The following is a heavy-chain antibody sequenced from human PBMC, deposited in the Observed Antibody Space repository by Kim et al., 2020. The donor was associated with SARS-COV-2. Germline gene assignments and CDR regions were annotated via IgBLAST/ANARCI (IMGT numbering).Heavy chain of an antibody. Sequence: GGSLRLSCATSGFTFSSYAMHWVRQAPGKGLEWVAVISYDGSNKYKADSVKGRFTISRDDSKNTLYLQMNSLRAEDTAVYYCARDRRGDYGTMKYGMDVWGQGTTVTVSS. CDR1: GFTFSSYA. J-gene: IGHJ6*02. CDR3: ARDRRGDYGTMKYGMDV. CDR2: ISYDGSNK. V-gene: IGHV3-30*04. D-gene: IGHD4-17*01.